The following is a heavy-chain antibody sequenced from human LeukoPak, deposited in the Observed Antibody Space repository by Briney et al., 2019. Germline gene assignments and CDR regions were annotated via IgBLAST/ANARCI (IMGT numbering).Heavy chain of an antibody. CDR1: GDSLSTYY. CDR3: ARSRYYHGSESYFGH. D-gene: IGHD3-10*01. J-gene: IGHJ4*02. Sequence: SETLSLTCTVSGDSLSTYYWNWIRQSPGKGLEWIAYINYSGNTNYNPSLKSRVTVSVDTSKNQFSLRLSSVTAADTAVYFCARSRYYHGSESYFGHWGQGTLVTVSS. CDR2: INYSGNT. V-gene: IGHV4-59*08.